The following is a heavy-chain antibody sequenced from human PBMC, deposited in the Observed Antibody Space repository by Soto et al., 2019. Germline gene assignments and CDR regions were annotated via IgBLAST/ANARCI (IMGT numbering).Heavy chain of an antibody. J-gene: IGHJ3*02. CDR1: GFTFSNYA. D-gene: IGHD4-17*01. V-gene: IGHV3-23*01. CDR2: ISSSGDKT. CDR3: AKDPNGDYVGGVEM. Sequence: EVQLLESGGGLVQPGGSLRLSCAASGFTFSNYAMSWVRQAPGKGPEWGSGISSSGDKTYYADSVKGRFTISRDHSKNTRSLQMTSMRADDKDVYYCAKDPNGDYVGGVEMWGQGTILTVSS.